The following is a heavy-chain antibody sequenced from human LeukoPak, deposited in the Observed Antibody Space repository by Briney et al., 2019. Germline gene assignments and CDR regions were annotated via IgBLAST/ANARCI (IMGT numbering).Heavy chain of an antibody. Sequence: SETLSLICAVYGGSFSGYYWSWIRQPPGKGLEWIGEINHSGNTNYNPSLKSRVTISVDTSKNQFSLKLSSVTAADTAVYYCAKGGYCCRTSCRNWFDPWGQGTLVTVSS. J-gene: IGHJ5*02. D-gene: IGHD2-2*01. V-gene: IGHV4-34*01. CDR3: AKGGYCCRTSCRNWFDP. CDR2: INHSGNT. CDR1: GGSFSGYY.